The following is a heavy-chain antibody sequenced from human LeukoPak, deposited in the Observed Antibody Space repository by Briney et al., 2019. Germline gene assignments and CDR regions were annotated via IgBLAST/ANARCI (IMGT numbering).Heavy chain of an antibody. Sequence: GGSLRLSCAASGFTFSIYAMIWVRQAPGKGLEWVSVFSNRTHYADSVKGRFTTSRDNSRNTLYLEMNKLRAEDTAIYYCAKDWYDYWGQGTLVTVSS. CDR1: GFTFSIYA. CDR3: AKDWYDY. D-gene: IGHD6-13*01. CDR2: FSNRT. J-gene: IGHJ4*02. V-gene: IGHV3-23*03.